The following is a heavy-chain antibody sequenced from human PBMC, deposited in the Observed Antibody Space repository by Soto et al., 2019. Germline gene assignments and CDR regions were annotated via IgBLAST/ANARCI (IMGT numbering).Heavy chain of an antibody. J-gene: IGHJ4*02. CDR2: IYHSGST. V-gene: IGHV4-31*02. D-gene: IGHD2-15*01. CDR3: ARGYGSSSWHY. CDR1: SDSLSSGDNF. Sequence: PSETVSLTCCVSSDSLSSGDNFWRWIRQYPGKGLEWIGFIYHSGSTYYNPSLKSRVTISVDTSKKQFSLNLSSVTAADTAVYYCARGYGSSSWHYWGQGTLVTVSS.